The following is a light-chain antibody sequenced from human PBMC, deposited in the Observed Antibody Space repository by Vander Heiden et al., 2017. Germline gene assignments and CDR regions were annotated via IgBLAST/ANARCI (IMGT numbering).Light chain of an antibody. CDR3: CSYAGTGTYIV. Sequence: SALTQPASVSAPPGQSITISCTATSSDIGRFTLVSWYRQSPGKAPKLIISEVTERPSGVSSRFSGSKSGYTASLTISGLQPEDEADYYCCSYAGTGTYIVFGGGTKLTVL. V-gene: IGLV2-23*02. CDR1: SSDIGRFTL. J-gene: IGLJ2*01. CDR2: EVT.